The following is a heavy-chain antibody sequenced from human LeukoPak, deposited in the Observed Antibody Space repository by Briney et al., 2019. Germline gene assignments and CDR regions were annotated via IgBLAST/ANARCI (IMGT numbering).Heavy chain of an antibody. Sequence: SETLSLTCTVSGGSISSSSYSWGWIRQPPGKGLEWIGSICYSGSTYYNPSLKSRVTISVDTSKNQFSLKLSSVTAADTAVYYCARRGKVSGDYWGQGTLVTVSS. CDR3: ARRGKVSGDY. J-gene: IGHJ4*02. CDR2: ICYSGST. CDR1: GGSISSSSYS. D-gene: IGHD2-8*01. V-gene: IGHV4-39*01.